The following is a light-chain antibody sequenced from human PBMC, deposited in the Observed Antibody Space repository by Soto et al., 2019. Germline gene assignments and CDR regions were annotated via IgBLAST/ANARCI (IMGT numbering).Light chain of an antibody. Sequence: DIQMTQSPSTLSASVGDRVTITCRASQSISSWLAWYQQKPGKAPKLLIYKASSLESGVPSRFSGSGSGTEFTRTISSLQPDDFATDYCQQYNSYSPYTFGQGTKLEIK. J-gene: IGKJ2*01. CDR1: QSISSW. V-gene: IGKV1-5*03. CDR3: QQYNSYSPYT. CDR2: KAS.